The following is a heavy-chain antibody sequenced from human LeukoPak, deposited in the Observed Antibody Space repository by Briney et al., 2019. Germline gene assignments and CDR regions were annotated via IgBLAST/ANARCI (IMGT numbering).Heavy chain of an antibody. V-gene: IGHV4-34*01. D-gene: IGHD6-19*01. Sequence: SETLSLTCAVYGGSFSGYYWSWIRQPPGKGLEWIGEINHSGSTNYNPSLKSRVTISVDTSKDQFSLKLSSVTAADTAVYYCARGGRIAVAGRTTGHFQHWGQGTLVTVSS. CDR2: INHSGST. J-gene: IGHJ1*01. CDR3: ARGGRIAVAGRTTGHFQH. CDR1: GGSFSGYY.